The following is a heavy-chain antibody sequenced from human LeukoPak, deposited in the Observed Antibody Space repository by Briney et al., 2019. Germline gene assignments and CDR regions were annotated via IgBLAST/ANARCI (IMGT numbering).Heavy chain of an antibody. CDR2: INAGNGNT. CDR3: ARGTTIAAAGTGGDY. J-gene: IGHJ4*02. D-gene: IGHD6-13*01. Sequence: GASVKVSCKASGYTFTSYAMHWVRQAPGQRLEWMGWINAGNGNTKYSQKFQGRVTITRDTSASTAYMELGSLRSEDTAVYYCARGTTIAAAGTGGDYWGQGTLVTVSS. V-gene: IGHV1-3*01. CDR1: GYTFTSYA.